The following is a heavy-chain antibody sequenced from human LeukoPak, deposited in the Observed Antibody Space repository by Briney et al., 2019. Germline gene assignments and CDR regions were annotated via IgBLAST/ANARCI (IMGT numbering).Heavy chain of an antibody. Sequence: SETLSLTCTVSGGSISSSSYYWGWIRQPPGKGLEWIGSIYYSGSTYYNPSLKSRVTISVDTSKNQFSLKLSSVTAADTAVYYCAREYVDTAMVSPKTAYYYYYYMDVWGKGTTVTVSS. D-gene: IGHD5-18*01. CDR1: GGSISSSSYY. CDR3: AREYVDTAMVSPKTAYYYYYYMDV. CDR2: IYYSGST. V-gene: IGHV4-39*07. J-gene: IGHJ6*03.